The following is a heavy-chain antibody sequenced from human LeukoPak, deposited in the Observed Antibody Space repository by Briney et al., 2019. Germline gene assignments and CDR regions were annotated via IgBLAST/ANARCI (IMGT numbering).Heavy chain of an antibody. J-gene: IGHJ5*02. CDR3: AREEDVTTVTTTWFDP. CDR1: GYTFTSYG. D-gene: IGHD4-17*01. V-gene: IGHV1-18*01. CDR2: ISAYNGNT. Sequence: ASVKVSCKASGYTFTSYGISWVRQAPGQGLEWMGWISAYNGNTNYAQKFQGRVTMTRDTSTSTVYMELSSLRSEDTAVYYCAREEDVTTVTTTWFDPWGQGTLVTVSS.